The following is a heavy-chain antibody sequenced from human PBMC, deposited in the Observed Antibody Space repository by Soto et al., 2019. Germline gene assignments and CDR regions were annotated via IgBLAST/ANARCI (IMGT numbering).Heavy chain of an antibody. CDR2: INAGNGNT. CDR3: FVRPIRGWLSSTFVY. D-gene: IGHD3-16*01. J-gene: IGHJ4*02. V-gene: IGHV1-3*01. CDR1: GYTFTSYA. Sequence: ASVRVSCKASGYTFTSYAMHWVRQAPGQRLEWMGWINAGNGNTKYSQKFQGRVTITRDTSASTAYMELSSLRSEDTAVYYCFVRPIRGWLSSTFVYWGQRPLVTVPS.